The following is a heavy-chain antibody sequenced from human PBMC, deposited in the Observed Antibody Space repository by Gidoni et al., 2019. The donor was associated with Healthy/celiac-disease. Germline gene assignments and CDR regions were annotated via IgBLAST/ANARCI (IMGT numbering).Heavy chain of an antibody. V-gene: IGHV4-61*02. D-gene: IGHD7-27*01. CDR1: GAPISSGSYY. J-gene: IGHJ6*02. CDR2: IYTSGST. Sequence: QVQLQESRPGLVKPSQTLSLTPPFPGAPISSGSYYWSSIRQPAGKGLEWIGRIYTSGSTNYNPSLKSRVTISVDTSKNQFSLRLSSVTAADTAVYYCARAKGLGPGYYYYGMDVWGQGTTVTVSS. CDR3: ARAKGLGPGYYYYGMDV.